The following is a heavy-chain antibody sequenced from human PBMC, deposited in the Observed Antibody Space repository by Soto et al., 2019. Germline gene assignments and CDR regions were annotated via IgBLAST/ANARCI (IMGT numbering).Heavy chain of an antibody. CDR2: ISAYNGNT. D-gene: IGHD3-10*01. V-gene: IGHV1-18*01. CDR3: ARDDFMGLWFGELSSPAYYYYGMDV. CDR1: GYTFTSYG. Sequence: GASVKVSCKASGYTFTSYGISWVRQAPGQGLEWMGWISAYNGNTNYAQKLQGRVTMTTDTSTSTAYMELRSLRSDDTAVYYCARDDFMGLWFGELSSPAYYYYGMDVWGQGTTVTVSS. J-gene: IGHJ6*02.